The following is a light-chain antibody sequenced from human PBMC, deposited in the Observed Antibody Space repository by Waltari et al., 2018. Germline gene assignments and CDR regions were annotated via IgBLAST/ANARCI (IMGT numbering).Light chain of an antibody. CDR1: SSDVGGYNY. CDR3: RSYAGVNAVV. J-gene: IGLJ2*01. CDR2: EVS. V-gene: IGLV2-8*01. Sequence: QSALTQPPSASGSPGQSVTISCTGTSSDVGGYNYVSWYQQHPGKAPKLMIYEVSNRPSGFPDRFAGSRSGNAASLTLPGVQAEEEADYNGRSYAGVNAVVFGGGTKLTVL.